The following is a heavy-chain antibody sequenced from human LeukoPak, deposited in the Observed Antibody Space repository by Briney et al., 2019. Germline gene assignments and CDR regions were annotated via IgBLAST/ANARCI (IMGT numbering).Heavy chain of an antibody. CDR3: AKDEDDFWSGYYYMGGAFDI. V-gene: IGHV3-48*03. CDR2: ISSSGSTI. CDR1: GFTFSSYE. J-gene: IGHJ3*02. D-gene: IGHD3-3*01. Sequence: GGSLRLSCAASGFTFSSYEMNWVRQAPGKGLEWVSYISSSGSTIYYADSVKGRFTISRDNSKNTLYLQMNSLRAEDTAVYYCAKDEDDFWSGYYYMGGAFDIWGQGTMVTVSS.